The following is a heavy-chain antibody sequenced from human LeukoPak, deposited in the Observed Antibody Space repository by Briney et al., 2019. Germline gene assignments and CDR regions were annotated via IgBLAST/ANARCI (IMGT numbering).Heavy chain of an antibody. D-gene: IGHD6-13*01. CDR2: ISWNSGSI. Sequence: YPGGSLRLSCAASGFTFGDYAMHWVRQAPGKGLEWVSGISWNSGSIGYADSVKGRFTISRDNAKNSLYLQMNSLRAEDTALYYCAKDLGYSSSWYYLDYWGQGTLVTVSS. CDR3: AKDLGYSSSWYYLDY. V-gene: IGHV3-9*01. CDR1: GFTFGDYA. J-gene: IGHJ4*02.